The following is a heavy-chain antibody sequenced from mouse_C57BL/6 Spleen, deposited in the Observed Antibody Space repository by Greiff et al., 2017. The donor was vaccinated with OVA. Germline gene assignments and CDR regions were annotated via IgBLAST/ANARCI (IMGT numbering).Heavy chain of an antibody. D-gene: IGHD1-1*01. CDR3: TTGPYYYGSSPRWYFDV. J-gene: IGHJ1*03. CDR2: IDPEDGDT. Sequence: EVQLVESGAELVRPGASVKLSCTASGFNIQDYYMHWVKQRPEQGLEWIGRIDPEDGDTEYAPKFQGKATMTAATSSHTAYLQLSSLTSEDTAVYYCTTGPYYYGSSPRWYFDVWGTGTTVTVSS. CDR1: GFNIQDYY. V-gene: IGHV14-1*01.